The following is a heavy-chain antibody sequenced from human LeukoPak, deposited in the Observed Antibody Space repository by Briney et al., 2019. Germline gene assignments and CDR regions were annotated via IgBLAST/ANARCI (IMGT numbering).Heavy chain of an antibody. CDR1: GSPINSGNYD. Sequence: PSETLSLTCAVSGSPINSGNYDWGWIRQPPGKGLQWIGSVNHSGSPYYTPSLQGRVTMSVDTSKNQFSLKLSSVTAADTAVYYCARVLPSYYYDSSGYLHRGMDVWGKGTTVTVSS. CDR2: VNHSGSP. J-gene: IGHJ6*04. CDR3: ARVLPSYYYDSSGYLHRGMDV. D-gene: IGHD3-22*01. V-gene: IGHV4-39*07.